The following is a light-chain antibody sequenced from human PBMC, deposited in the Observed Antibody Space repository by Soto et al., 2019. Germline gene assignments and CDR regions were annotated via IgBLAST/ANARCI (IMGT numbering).Light chain of an antibody. CDR1: TRDVGGYNY. J-gene: IGLJ1*01. CDR2: DVI. CDR3: TSYTSSGTHV. Sequence: QAASVSGSPGQSITISCTGTTRDVGGYNYVSWHQQHPGKAPKLMIYDVINRPSGVSNRFSGSKSDNTASLTISGLQAEDEADYYCTSYTSSGTHVFGSGTKLTVL. V-gene: IGLV2-14*01.